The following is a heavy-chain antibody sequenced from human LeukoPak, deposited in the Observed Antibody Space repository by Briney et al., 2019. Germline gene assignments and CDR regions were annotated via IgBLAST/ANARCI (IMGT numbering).Heavy chain of an antibody. CDR1: GFTFSSYA. Sequence: GGSLRLSCAASGFTFSSYAMSWVRQAPGKGLEWVSFFSSSGSTIYYADSVKGRFTISRDNAKNSLYLQMNSLRAEDTAVYYCARGLPTVTTGVGLNYWGQGTLVTVSS. CDR2: FSSSGSTI. CDR3: ARGLPTVTTGVGLNY. J-gene: IGHJ4*02. D-gene: IGHD4-17*01. V-gene: IGHV3-48*03.